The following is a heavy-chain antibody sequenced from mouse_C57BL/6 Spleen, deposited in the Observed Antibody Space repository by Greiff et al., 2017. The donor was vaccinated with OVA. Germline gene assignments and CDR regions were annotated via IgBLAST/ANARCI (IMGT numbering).Heavy chain of an antibody. V-gene: IGHV5-4*03. CDR2: ISDGGSYT. CDR1: GFTFSSYA. J-gene: IGHJ2*01. Sequence: EVKVVESGGGLVKPGGSLKLSCAASGFTFSSYAMSWVRQTPEKRLEWVATISDGGSYTYYPDNVKGRFTISRDNAKNNLYLQMSHLKSEDTAMYHCARRDDYDVRGYFDYWGQGTTLTVSS. CDR3: ARRDDYDVRGYFDY. D-gene: IGHD2-4*01.